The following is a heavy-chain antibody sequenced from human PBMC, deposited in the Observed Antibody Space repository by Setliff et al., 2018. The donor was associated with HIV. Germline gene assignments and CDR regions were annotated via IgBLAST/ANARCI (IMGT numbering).Heavy chain of an antibody. Sequence: SETLSLTCTVSGGSIGGYYWSWIRQPPGTGLEWLGCIYSGGSTDYNPSLESRVTISLDTSKNQFSLRLTSVTAADTAVYYCARVRSYGSAYDAFDVWGPGTMVTVS. CDR3: ARVRSYGSAYDAFDV. D-gene: IGHD3-10*01. J-gene: IGHJ3*01. CDR2: IYSGGST. CDR1: GGSIGGYY. V-gene: IGHV4-4*08.